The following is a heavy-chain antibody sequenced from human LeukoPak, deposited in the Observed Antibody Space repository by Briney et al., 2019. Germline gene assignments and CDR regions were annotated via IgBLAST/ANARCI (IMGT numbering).Heavy chain of an antibody. V-gene: IGHV3-30-3*01. Sequence: GGSLRLSCAASGFTFSSYAMHWVRQAPGKGLEWVAVISYDGSNKYYADSVKGRFTISRDNSKNTLYLQMNSLRAEDTAVYYCARGRPGYYFDYWGQGTLVTVSS. J-gene: IGHJ4*02. D-gene: IGHD6-6*01. CDR1: GFTFSSYA. CDR3: ARGRPGYYFDY. CDR2: ISYDGSNK.